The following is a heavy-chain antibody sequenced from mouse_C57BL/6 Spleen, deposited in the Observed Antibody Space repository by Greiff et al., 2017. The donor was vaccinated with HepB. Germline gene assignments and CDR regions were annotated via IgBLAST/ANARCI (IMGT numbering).Heavy chain of an antibody. CDR1: GFNIKDDY. CDR2: IDPENGDT. CDR3: YDDYAMDY. Sequence: SGAELVRPGASVKLSCTASGFNIKDDYMHWVKQRPEQGLEWIGWIDPENGDTEYASKFQGKATITADTSSNTAYLQLSSLTSEDTAVYYCYDDYAMDYWGQGTSVTVSS. D-gene: IGHD2-12*01. V-gene: IGHV14-4*01. J-gene: IGHJ4*01.